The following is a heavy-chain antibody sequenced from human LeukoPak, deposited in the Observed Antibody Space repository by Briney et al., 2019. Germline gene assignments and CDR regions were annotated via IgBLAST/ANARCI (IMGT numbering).Heavy chain of an antibody. CDR2: IYSDNT. CDR1: GFTVSTNS. CDR3: ARGVYYYFYMDV. D-gene: IGHD3-10*01. V-gene: IGHV3-53*01. J-gene: IGHJ6*03. Sequence: GGSLRLSCTVSGFTVSTNSMSWVRQAPGKGLEWVSFIYSDNTHYSDSVKGRFTISRDSSKNTLYLQMNSLRAEDTAVYYCARGVYYYFYMDVWGKGTTVTVSS.